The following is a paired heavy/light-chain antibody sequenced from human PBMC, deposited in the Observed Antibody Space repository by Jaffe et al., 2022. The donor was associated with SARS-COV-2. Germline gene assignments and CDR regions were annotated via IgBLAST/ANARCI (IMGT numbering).Heavy chain of an antibody. CDR1: GGSISSGGYY. CDR3: VRDNNNDDSGIGSFDC. CDR2: IDYSGRT. Sequence: QVQLQESGPGLVKPSQTLSLTCIVSGGSISSGGYYWNWIRQHPGKGLEWIAYIDYSGRTYYNPSLKSRVTISLDTSKNQFSLKLSSVTAADTAVYYCVRDNNNDDSGIGSFDCWGQGTRVTVAS. D-gene: IGHD3-10*01. J-gene: IGHJ4*02. V-gene: IGHV4-31*03.
Light chain of an antibody. Sequence: DIVMTQSPDSLAVSLGERATISCKSSQNLFFSSNNRNLLAWYQQKPGQPPKLLIYWAFDRESGVPDRFSGSGSETDFTLTISSLQAEDVAVYYCQQYYDTPYTFGQGTKLEIK. J-gene: IGKJ2*01. CDR2: WAF. V-gene: IGKV4-1*01. CDR1: QNLFFSSNNRNL. CDR3: QQYYDTPYT.